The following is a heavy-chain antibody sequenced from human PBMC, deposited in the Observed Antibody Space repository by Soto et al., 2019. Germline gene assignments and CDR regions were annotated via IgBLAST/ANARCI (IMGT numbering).Heavy chain of an antibody. Sequence: QITLKESDPPVVKPTQTLTLTCTVSGFSLTTNGVAVGWIRQSPGQALEWLSLIYWDDDRRYSPSLASRLTINKDASRHQVVXXXXXXXXXXXXXXXXXXXXXXXXXXFXXWGRGTLVT. V-gene: IGHV2-5*02. J-gene: IGHJ4*02. CDR1: GFSLTTNGVA. CDR2: IYWDDDR. CDR3: XXXXXXXXXXFXX.